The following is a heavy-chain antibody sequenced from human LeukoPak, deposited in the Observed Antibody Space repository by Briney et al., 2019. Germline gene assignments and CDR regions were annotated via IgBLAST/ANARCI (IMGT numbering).Heavy chain of an antibody. J-gene: IGHJ5*02. Sequence: SETLSLTCAVYGGSFSGYYWNWIRQPPGKGLEWIGEINHGGSTNYNPSLKSRVTISVDTSKNQFSLNLISVTAADTAVYYCATGRVAAANWFDPWGQGTLVTVSS. CDR3: ATGRVAAANWFDP. CDR1: GGSFSGYY. D-gene: IGHD6-13*01. V-gene: IGHV4-34*01. CDR2: INHGGST.